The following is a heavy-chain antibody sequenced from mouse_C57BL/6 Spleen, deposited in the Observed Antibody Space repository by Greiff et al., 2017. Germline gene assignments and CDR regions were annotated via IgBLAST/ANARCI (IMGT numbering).Heavy chain of an antibody. J-gene: IGHJ2*01. V-gene: IGHV3-6*01. Sequence: EVQLQQSGPGLVKPSQSLSLTCSVTGYSITSGYYWNWIRQFPGNKLEWMGYISYDGSNNYNPSLKNRISITRDTSKNQFFLKLNSVTTEDTATYYCARVYGQYYFDYWGQGTTLTVSS. CDR2: ISYDGSN. CDR3: ARVYGQYYFDY. CDR1: GYSITSGYY. D-gene: IGHD1-1*01.